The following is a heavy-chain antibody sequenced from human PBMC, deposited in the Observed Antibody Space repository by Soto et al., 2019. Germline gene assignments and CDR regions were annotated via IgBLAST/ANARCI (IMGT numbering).Heavy chain of an antibody. D-gene: IGHD2-15*01. J-gene: IGHJ6*02. V-gene: IGHV1-58*01. CDR3: AADLSGYCSGGSCYSEDYYYYGMDV. Sequence: SVKVSCKASGFTFTSSAVQWVRQARGQRLEWIGWIVVGSGNTNYAQKLQERVTITRDMSTSTAYMELSSLRSEDTAVYYCAADLSGYCSGGSCYSEDYYYYGMDVWGQGTTVTVSS. CDR2: IVVGSGNT. CDR1: GFTFTSSA.